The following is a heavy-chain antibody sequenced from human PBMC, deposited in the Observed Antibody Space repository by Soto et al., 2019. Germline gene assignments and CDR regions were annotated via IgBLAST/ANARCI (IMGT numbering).Heavy chain of an antibody. CDR3: ARSLSRMGYYYDSSGYYSDEAWVFGY. CDR2: ISSSSSYI. J-gene: IGHJ4*02. V-gene: IGHV3-21*01. CDR1: GFTFSSYS. Sequence: EVQLVESGGGLVKPGGSLRLSCAASGFTFSSYSMNWVRQAPGKGLEWVSSISSSSSYIYYADSVKGRFTISRDNAKNSLYLQMNRLRAEDTAVYYCARSLSRMGYYYDSSGYYSDEAWVFGYWGQGTLVTVSS. D-gene: IGHD3-22*01.